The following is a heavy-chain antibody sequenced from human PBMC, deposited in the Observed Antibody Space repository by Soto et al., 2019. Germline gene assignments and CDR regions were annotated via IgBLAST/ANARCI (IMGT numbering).Heavy chain of an antibody. CDR3: ATGAKGSSYLGGFDP. J-gene: IGHJ5*02. V-gene: IGHV4-34*01. Sequence: SETLSLTCAVYGGSFSGYYWSWIRQPPGKGLEWIGEINHSGSTNYNPSLKSRVTISVDTSKNQFSLKLSSVTAADTAVYYCATGAKGSSYLGGFDPWGQGTLVTVSS. CDR1: GGSFSGYY. D-gene: IGHD6-6*01. CDR2: INHSGST.